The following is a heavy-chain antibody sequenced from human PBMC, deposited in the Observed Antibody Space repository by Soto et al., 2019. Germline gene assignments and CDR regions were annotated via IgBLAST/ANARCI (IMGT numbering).Heavy chain of an antibody. CDR2: INHSGST. V-gene: IGHV4-34*01. Sequence: SLTCAVYGGSFSGYYWSWIRQPPGKGLEWIGEINHSGSTNYNPSLKSRVTISVDTSKNQFSLKLSSVTAADTAVYYCARGYYDSSGMILDYWGQGTLVTVSS. CDR3: ARGYYDSSGMILDY. CDR1: GGSFSGYY. J-gene: IGHJ4*02. D-gene: IGHD3-22*01.